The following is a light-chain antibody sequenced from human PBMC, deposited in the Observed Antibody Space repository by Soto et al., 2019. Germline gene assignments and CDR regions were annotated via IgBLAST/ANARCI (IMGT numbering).Light chain of an antibody. Sequence: QSVLTQPPSVSGAPGQTITISCTGSSSNIGAGYDVHWYQQLPGRAPKLLIYGNNNRPSGVPDRFSGSKSATSASLAITGLQAEDEAIYYCQSYDNTLSGPIYVFGTGTKVTVL. V-gene: IGLV1-40*01. CDR2: GNN. CDR1: SSNIGAGYD. CDR3: QSYDNTLSGPIYV. J-gene: IGLJ1*01.